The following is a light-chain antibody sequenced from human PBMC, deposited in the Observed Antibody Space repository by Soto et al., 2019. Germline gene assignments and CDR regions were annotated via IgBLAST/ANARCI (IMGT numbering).Light chain of an antibody. Sequence: QSVLTQPASVSGSPGQSITISCTGTSSGVGTYNHVSWYQQHPGKAPQLIIYEVSNRPSGLSNRFSASKSGNTASLTISGLQAEDEADYYCCSYTTSSTLVFGTGTKVTVL. CDR3: CSYTTSSTLV. V-gene: IGLV2-14*01. J-gene: IGLJ1*01. CDR1: SSGVGTYNH. CDR2: EVS.